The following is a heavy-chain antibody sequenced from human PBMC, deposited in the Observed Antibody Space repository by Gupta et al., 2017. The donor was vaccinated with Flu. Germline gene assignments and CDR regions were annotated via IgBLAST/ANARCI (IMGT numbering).Heavy chain of an antibody. J-gene: IGHJ4*02. CDR3: AGGGSGPFDY. Sequence: SYYWGWIRQPPGKGLEWIGSIYYSGSTDDNPSLKSRVTISVDTSKNQFSMKMSSVTAADTAVYYWAGGGSGPFDYWGQGNLVTVSS. CDR1: SYY. CDR2: IYYSGST. D-gene: IGHD3-10*01. V-gene: IGHV4-39*01.